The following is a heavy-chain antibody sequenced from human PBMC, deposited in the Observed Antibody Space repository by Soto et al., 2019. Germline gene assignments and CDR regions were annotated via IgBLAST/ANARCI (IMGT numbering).Heavy chain of an antibody. CDR2: IYWDDVK. CDR3: AHVYWAASGTRYYFDH. J-gene: IGHJ4*02. D-gene: IGHD6-13*01. CDR1: GFSFSTGAVG. V-gene: IGHV2-5*02. Sequence: QITLTESGPTLVKPTQTLTLTCTFSGFSFSTGAVGVGWIRQPPGKALEFRALIYWDDVKRYRPSLKNKITITKDTSRNQVVLTMTDLDPEDTATYYCAHVYWAASGTRYYFDHWGQGTLVTVSS.